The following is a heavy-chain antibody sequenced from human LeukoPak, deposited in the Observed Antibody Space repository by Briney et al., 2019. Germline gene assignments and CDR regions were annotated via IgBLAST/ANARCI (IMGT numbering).Heavy chain of an antibody. CDR1: GGSISSSSCY. D-gene: IGHD3-10*01. CDR2: IYYSGST. CDR3: ARRGSGSYSMARSR. J-gene: IGHJ4*02. Sequence: SETLSLTCTVSGGSISSSSCYWGWIRQPPGKGLEWIGSIYYSGSTYYNPSLKSRVTISVDTSKNQFSLKLSSVTAADTAVYYCARRGSGSYSMARSRWGQGTLVTVSS. V-gene: IGHV4-39*07.